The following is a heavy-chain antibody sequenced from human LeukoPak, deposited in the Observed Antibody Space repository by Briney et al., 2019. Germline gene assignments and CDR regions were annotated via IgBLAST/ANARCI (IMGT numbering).Heavy chain of an antibody. CDR3: ARGVKWFGELVRDY. Sequence: ASVKVSCKASGYTFTGYFIHWVRQAPGQGLEWMGWMNPNSGNTGYAQKFQGRVTMTRNTSISTAYMELSSLRSEDTAVYYCARGVKWFGELVRDYWGQGTLVTVSS. J-gene: IGHJ4*02. D-gene: IGHD3-10*01. CDR2: MNPNSGNT. V-gene: IGHV1-8*02. CDR1: GYTFTGYF.